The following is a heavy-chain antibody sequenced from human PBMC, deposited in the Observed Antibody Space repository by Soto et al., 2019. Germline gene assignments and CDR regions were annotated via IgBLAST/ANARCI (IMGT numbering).Heavy chain of an antibody. CDR2: IYPGDSDT. Sequence: GESLKISCKGSGYSFTSYWIGWVRQMPGKGLEWMGIIYPGDSDTRYSPSFQGQVTISADKSISTAYLQWSSLKASDTTMYYCARHMGGSGSPDDYCYGMDVWGQGTTVTVSS. CDR1: GYSFTSYW. CDR3: ARHMGGSGSPDDYCYGMDV. D-gene: IGHD3-10*01. V-gene: IGHV5-51*01. J-gene: IGHJ6*02.